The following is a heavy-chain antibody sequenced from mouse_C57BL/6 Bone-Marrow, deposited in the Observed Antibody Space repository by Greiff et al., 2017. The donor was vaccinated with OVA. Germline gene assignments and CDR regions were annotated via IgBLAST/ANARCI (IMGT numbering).Heavy chain of an antibody. J-gene: IGHJ4*01. Sequence: EVQVVESGGGLVKPGGSLKLSCAASGFTFSSYAMSWVRQTPEKRLEWVATISDGGSYTYYPDNVKGRFTISRDNAKNNLYLQMSHLKSEDTAMYYCARERGYYGSSEDWYAMDYWGQGTSVTVSS. D-gene: IGHD1-1*01. CDR3: ARERGYYGSSEDWYAMDY. CDR2: ISDGGSYT. V-gene: IGHV5-4*01. CDR1: GFTFSSYA.